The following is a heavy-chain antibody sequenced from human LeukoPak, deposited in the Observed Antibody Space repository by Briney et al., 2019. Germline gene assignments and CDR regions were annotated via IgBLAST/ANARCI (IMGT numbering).Heavy chain of an antibody. CDR3: ARDVVEWLVPIDY. CDR2: INPNSGGT. CDR1: GYTFTGYY. J-gene: IGHJ4*02. D-gene: IGHD6-19*01. V-gene: IGHV1-2*02. Sequence: ASVTVSCKASGYTFTGYYMQWVRQAPGQGLEWMGWINPNSGGTNYAQKFRGRVTVTTDTSISTAYMELTRLTSDDTAVYYCARDVVEWLVPIDYWGQGTLVTVSS.